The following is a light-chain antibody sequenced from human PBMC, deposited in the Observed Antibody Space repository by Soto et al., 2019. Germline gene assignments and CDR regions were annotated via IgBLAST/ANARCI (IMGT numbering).Light chain of an antibody. J-gene: IGKJ4*01. V-gene: IGKV1-6*01. CDR3: QQRSNWPRLT. CDR2: GAS. Sequence: AIQVTQSPTSLSASVGDRVTITCRSSQDIRNYLGWYQQKPGKAPQLLIYGASSLQRGVSSRFSGSGFGTDFTLTISSLQPEDFAVYYCQQRSNWPRLTFGGGTKVDIK. CDR1: QDIRNY.